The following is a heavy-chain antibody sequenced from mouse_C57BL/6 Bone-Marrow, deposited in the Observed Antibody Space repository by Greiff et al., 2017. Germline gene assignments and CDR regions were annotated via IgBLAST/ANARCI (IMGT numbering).Heavy chain of an antibody. CDR2: IDPSDSYT. V-gene: IGHV1-59*01. CDR3: ALYYSNYTWFAY. Sequence: VQLQQPGAELVRPGTSVKLSCKASGYTFTSYWMHWVKQRPGQGLEWIGVIDPSDSYTNYNQKFKGKATLTVDTSSSTAYMQLSSLTSEDSAVYYCALYYSNYTWFAYWGQGTLVTVSA. CDR1: GYTFTSYW. D-gene: IGHD2-5*01. J-gene: IGHJ3*01.